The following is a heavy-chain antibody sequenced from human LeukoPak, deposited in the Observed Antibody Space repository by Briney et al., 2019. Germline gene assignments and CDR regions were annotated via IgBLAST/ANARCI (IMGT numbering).Heavy chain of an antibody. CDR3: ARDVGSSSWYFDY. D-gene: IGHD6-13*01. CDR2: INPSGGST. J-gene: IGHJ4*02. CDR1: GYTFTSYD. Sequence: ASVKVSCKASGYTFTSYDINWVRQATGQGLEWMGMINPSGGSTTYAQKFQGRVTMTRDTSTSTVYMELSSLRSEDTAVYYCARDVGSSSWYFDYWGQGTLVTVSS. V-gene: IGHV1-46*01.